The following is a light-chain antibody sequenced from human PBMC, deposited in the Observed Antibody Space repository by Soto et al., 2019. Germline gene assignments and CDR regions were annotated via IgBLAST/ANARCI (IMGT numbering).Light chain of an antibody. CDR2: DVS. V-gene: IGLV2-14*01. Sequence: QSVLTQPASVSGSPGQSITISCTGTSSDVGGYNYVSWYQQHPGKAPKLMICDVSNRPSGVSNRFSGSKSGNTASLTISGLQAEDEANYYCSSYTSSSTPLVFGTGTKLTVL. CDR3: SSYTSSSTPLV. CDR1: SSDVGGYNY. J-gene: IGLJ1*01.